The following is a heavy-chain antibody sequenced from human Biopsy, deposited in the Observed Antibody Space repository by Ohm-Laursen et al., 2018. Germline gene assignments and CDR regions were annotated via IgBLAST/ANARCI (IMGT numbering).Heavy chain of an antibody. V-gene: IGHV4-34*01. CDR1: GESFNGYY. CDR2: INHSGRT. Sequence: SDTLSLTCSVYGESFNGYYWSWIRQTPGKGLEWIGEINHSGRTNYNPSLKSRVTISVDTSKNQFPLKVRFRTAADTAVYYCVRGVDYYDPYHYYALDVWGQGTAVTVSS. J-gene: IGHJ6*02. D-gene: IGHD3-22*01. CDR3: VRGVDYYDPYHYYALDV.